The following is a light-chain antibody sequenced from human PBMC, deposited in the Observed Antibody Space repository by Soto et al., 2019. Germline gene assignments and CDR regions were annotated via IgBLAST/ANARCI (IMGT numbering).Light chain of an antibody. CDR2: YDS. J-gene: IGLJ3*02. V-gene: IGLV3-21*04. CDR1: NIGSKS. Sequence: SYVLTQPPSVSVAPGKTARITCGGNNIGSKSVHWYQQKPGQAPVLVIYYDSDRPSGIPERFSGSNSGNTATLTISRVEAGDAADYYCQLWDSSKGVFGGGTKLTVL. CDR3: QLWDSSKGV.